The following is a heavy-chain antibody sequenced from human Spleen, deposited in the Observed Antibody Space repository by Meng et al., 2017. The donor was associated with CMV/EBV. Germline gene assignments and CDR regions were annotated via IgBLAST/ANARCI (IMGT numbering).Heavy chain of an antibody. V-gene: IGHV2-5*01. J-gene: IGHJ5*02. Sequence: SGPTLVKPTETLTLTCTFSGFSPNTGGVSVGWIRQPPGKALEWLALIYWNEDKRFNPSLNNRLNITKDTSNNQVVLTMTNMDPVDTATYYCAHRDFDFMTNGHNWFHPWGQGILVTVSS. CDR1: GFSPNTGGVS. D-gene: IGHD3-3*01. CDR3: AHRDFDFMTNGHNWFHP. CDR2: IYWNEDK.